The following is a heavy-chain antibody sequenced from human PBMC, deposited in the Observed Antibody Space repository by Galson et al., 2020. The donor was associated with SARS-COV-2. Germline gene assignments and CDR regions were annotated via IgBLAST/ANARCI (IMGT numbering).Heavy chain of an antibody. J-gene: IGHJ6*02. V-gene: IGHV4-59*02. Sequence: ASETLSLNCTVSGGTVNNYYWSWIRLAPGKGLEWLGYVHYTGTSNYNPSLKGRVTMSVDTSLNQFSLRLNLVTAADTAVYYCAKTDRLRLGQVYRAMDVWGQGTTVIVSS. CDR2: VHYTGTS. CDR3: AKTDRLRLGQVYRAMDV. CDR1: GGTVNNYY. D-gene: IGHD5-12*01.